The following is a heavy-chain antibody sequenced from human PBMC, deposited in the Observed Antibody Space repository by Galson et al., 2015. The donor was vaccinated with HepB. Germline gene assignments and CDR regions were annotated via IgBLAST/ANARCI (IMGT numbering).Heavy chain of an antibody. D-gene: IGHD2-15*01. J-gene: IGHJ6*02. Sequence: SLRLSCAASGFTFSNYAMHWVRQAPGKGLEWVALIVYDGSNKYYADAVTGRFSISRDNSKNTLYLHFNSLRDEDKAVYYCARVKTSDCSGGRCFQRPYFYYYALDVWGQGTTVTVSS. CDR3: ARVKTSDCSGGRCFQRPYFYYYALDV. V-gene: IGHV3-30*04. CDR1: GFTFSNYA. CDR2: IVYDGSNK.